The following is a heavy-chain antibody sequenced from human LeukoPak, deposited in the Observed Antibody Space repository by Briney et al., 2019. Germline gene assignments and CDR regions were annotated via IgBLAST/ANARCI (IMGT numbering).Heavy chain of an antibody. J-gene: IGHJ5*02. CDR2: IYYSGST. D-gene: IGHD4-23*01. Sequence: SETLSLTCTVSGGSISSSSYYWGWIRQPPGKGLEWIGSIYYSGSTYYNPSLKSRVTMSVDTSKYQFSLRLNSATAADTAVYYCARDAYGGNSWGWFDPWGQGTLVTVSS. CDR1: GGSISSSSYY. V-gene: IGHV4-39*07. CDR3: ARDAYGGNSWGWFDP.